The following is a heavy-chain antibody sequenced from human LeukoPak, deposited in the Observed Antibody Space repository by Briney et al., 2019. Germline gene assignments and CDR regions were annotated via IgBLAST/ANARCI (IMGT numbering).Heavy chain of an antibody. CDR3: ARDGGSAMPFDY. V-gene: IGHV3-7*01. CDR1: GFTFSTYW. D-gene: IGHD2-2*01. Sequence: GGSLRLPCAASGFTFSTYWMSWVRQAPGKGLEWVANIRQDGSDKYYVDSVKGRFTISRDNAKNSLYLQMNSLRAEDTAVYYCARDGGSAMPFDYWGQGTLVTVSS. J-gene: IGHJ4*02. CDR2: IRQDGSDK.